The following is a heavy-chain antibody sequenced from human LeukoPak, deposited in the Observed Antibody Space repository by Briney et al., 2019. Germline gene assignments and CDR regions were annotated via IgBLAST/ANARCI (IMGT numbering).Heavy chain of an antibody. CDR3: ARGSTYYDSSGQVPFDY. CDR1: GFTFSTYS. Sequence: GGSLRLSCAASGFTFSTYSMNWVRQAPGRGLEWVSYISGGRSTIYYADSVKGRFTISRDNAKNSLYLQMNSLRAEDTAVYYCARGSTYYDSSGQVPFDYWGQGTLVTVSS. J-gene: IGHJ4*02. CDR2: ISGGRSTI. D-gene: IGHD3-22*01. V-gene: IGHV3-48*01.